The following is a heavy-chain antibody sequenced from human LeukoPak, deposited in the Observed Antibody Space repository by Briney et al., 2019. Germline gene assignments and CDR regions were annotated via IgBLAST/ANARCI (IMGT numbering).Heavy chain of an antibody. Sequence: GGSLRLSCAASGFTFSSYAMSWVRQAPGKGLEWVSAISGSGGSTYYADSVKGRFTISRDNSKNTLYLQMNSLRAEGTAVYYCAKTFRITMVRGVMDYWGQGTLVTVSS. V-gene: IGHV3-23*01. CDR3: AKTFRITMVRGVMDY. CDR2: ISGSGGST. D-gene: IGHD3-10*01. CDR1: GFTFSSYA. J-gene: IGHJ4*02.